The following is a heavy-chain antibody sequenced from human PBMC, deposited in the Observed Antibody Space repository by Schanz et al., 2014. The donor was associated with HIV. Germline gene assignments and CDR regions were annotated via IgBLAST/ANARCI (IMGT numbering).Heavy chain of an antibody. V-gene: IGHV1-69*10. Sequence: QVQLVQSGDEVTKPGASVKVSCKASGDTFRRYSIHWVRQGPGQGLEWMGGYIPTLGIANYAQKFQGRVTIIADESTNTAYMDLSSLRSEDTAVYYCARSAEFCSGGSCPPSWFDPWGQGTLVTVSS. J-gene: IGHJ5*02. D-gene: IGHD2-15*01. CDR2: YIPTLGIA. CDR3: ARSAEFCSGGSCPPSWFDP. CDR1: GDTFRRYS.